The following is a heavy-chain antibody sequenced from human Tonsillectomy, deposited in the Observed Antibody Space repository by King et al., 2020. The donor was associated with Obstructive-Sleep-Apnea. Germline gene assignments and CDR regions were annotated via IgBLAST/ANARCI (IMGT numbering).Heavy chain of an antibody. CDR2: IDWDDDK. CDR1: GFSLSTSGMC. D-gene: IGHD2-15*01. V-gene: IGHV2-70*01. CDR3: ARIRGCSGGSFRYYYYYGMDV. J-gene: IGHJ6*02. Sequence: TLQESGPALVKPTQTLTLTCTFSGFSLSTSGMCVSWIRQPPGQALEWLALIDWDDDKYYSTSLKTRLTISKDTSKNQVVLTMTNMDPVDTATYYCARIRGCSGGSFRYYYYYGMDVWGQGTTVTVSS.